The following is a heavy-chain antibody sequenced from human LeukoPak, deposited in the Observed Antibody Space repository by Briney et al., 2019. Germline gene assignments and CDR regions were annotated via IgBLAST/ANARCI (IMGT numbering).Heavy chain of an antibody. J-gene: IGHJ6*03. V-gene: IGHV1-46*01. CDR1: GYTFTSYY. CDR3: AKDGYYYGSGTGRTNYYYYYMDV. D-gene: IGHD3-10*01. Sequence: GASVKVSCKASGYTFTSYYMHWVRQAPGQGLEWMGIINPSGGSTSYAQKFQGRVTMTRDMSTSTVYMELSSLRSEDTAVYYCAKDGYYYGSGTGRTNYYYYYMDVWGKGTTVTVSS. CDR2: INPSGGST.